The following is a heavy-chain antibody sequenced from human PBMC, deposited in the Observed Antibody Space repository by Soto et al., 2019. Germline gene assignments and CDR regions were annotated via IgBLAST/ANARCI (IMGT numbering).Heavy chain of an antibody. Sequence: GSGPTLVNPTQTLTLTCTFSGFSLSTSGVGVGWIRQPPGKALAWLALIYWDDDKRYSPSLKSRLTITKDTSKNQVVLTMTNMDPVDTATYYCAHTLAPYCSGGSCLPGYFDYRGQGTLVTVSS. D-gene: IGHD2-15*01. CDR2: IYWDDDK. V-gene: IGHV2-5*02. CDR1: GFSLSTSGVG. J-gene: IGHJ4*02. CDR3: AHTLAPYCSGGSCLPGYFDY.